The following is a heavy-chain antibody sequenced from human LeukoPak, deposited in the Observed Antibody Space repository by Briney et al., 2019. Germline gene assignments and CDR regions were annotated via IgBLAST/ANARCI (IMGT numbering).Heavy chain of an antibody. CDR3: ARDSDYDILTSYYSY. CDR2: INPNSGGT. CDR1: GYTFTGYY. D-gene: IGHD3-9*01. J-gene: IGHJ4*02. V-gene: IGHV1-2*02. Sequence: ASVKVSCKASGYTFTGYYMHWVRQAPGQGLEWMGWINPNSGGTNYAQKFQGRVTMTRDTSISTAYMELSRLRSDDTAVYYCARDSDYDILTSYYSYWGQGTLVTVSS.